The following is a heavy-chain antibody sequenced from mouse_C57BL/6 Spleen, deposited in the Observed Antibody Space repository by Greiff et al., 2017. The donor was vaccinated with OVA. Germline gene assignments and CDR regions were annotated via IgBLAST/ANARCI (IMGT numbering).Heavy chain of an antibody. CDR3: ARWDYYGSSYVGWYFDV. V-gene: IGHV1-26*01. D-gene: IGHD1-1*01. Sequence: VQLQQSGPELVKPGASVKISCKASGYTFTDYYMNWVKQSHGKSLEWIGDINPNNGGTSYNQKFKGKATLTVDKSSSTAYMELRSLTSEDSAVYYCARWDYYGSSYVGWYFDVWGTGTTVTVSS. CDR2: INPNNGGT. J-gene: IGHJ1*03. CDR1: GYTFTDYY.